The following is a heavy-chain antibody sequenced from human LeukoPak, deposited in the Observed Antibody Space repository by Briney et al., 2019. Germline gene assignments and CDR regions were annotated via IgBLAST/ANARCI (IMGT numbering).Heavy chain of an antibody. CDR3: ARGRNDQDYDSSGYYPYYLDY. V-gene: IGHV3-30*03. J-gene: IGHJ4*02. CDR2: ISYDGSNK. D-gene: IGHD3-22*01. CDR1: GFTFSSYG. Sequence: GGSLRLSCAASGFTFSSYGMHWVRQAPGKGLEWVAVISYDGSNKYSSDSVKGRFIISRDNAKNSLYLQMNSLRVEDTAVYYCARGRNDQDYDSSGYYPYYLDYWGQGTPVTVSS.